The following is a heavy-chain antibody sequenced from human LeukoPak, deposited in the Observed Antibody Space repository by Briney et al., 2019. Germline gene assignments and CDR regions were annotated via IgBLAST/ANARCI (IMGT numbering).Heavy chain of an antibody. CDR1: GITVSNNY. J-gene: IGHJ3*02. CDR3: ARDLAGPPQEAFDI. CDR2: IRQDGSEK. Sequence: GGSLRLSCAASGITVSNNYMNWVRQAPGKGLEWVANIRQDGSEKYYVDSVRGRFTISRDNAENSLFLQMNSLRAEDTAVYYCARDLAGPPQEAFDIWGQGTMVTVS. V-gene: IGHV3-7*01.